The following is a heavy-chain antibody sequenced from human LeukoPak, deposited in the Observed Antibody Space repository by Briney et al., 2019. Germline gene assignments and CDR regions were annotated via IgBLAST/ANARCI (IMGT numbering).Heavy chain of an antibody. CDR2: ISGSDGST. J-gene: IGHJ4*02. CDR1: GFTFSSYA. CDR3: AKWHYYDSSSYFDY. Sequence: PGGSLRLSCAASGFTFSSYAMSWVRQAPGKGLEWASAISGSDGSTYYADSVKGRFTISRDNPKNTLYLQMNSLRAEDTAVYYCAKWHYYDSSSYFDYWGQGTLVTVSS. D-gene: IGHD3-22*01. V-gene: IGHV3-23*01.